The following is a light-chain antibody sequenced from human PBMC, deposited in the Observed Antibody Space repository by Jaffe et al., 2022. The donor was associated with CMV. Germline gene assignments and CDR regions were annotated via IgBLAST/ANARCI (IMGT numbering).Light chain of an antibody. CDR3: QQYNSYPYT. J-gene: IGKJ2*01. CDR2: KAS. Sequence: DIQMTQSPSTLSASVGDRVTITCRASQSISTWLAWYQQKPGRAPKLLIYKASTLESGVPSRFSGSGSGTEFTLTISSLQPDDFATYYCQQYNSYPYTFGQGTKLEIK. CDR1: QSISTW. V-gene: IGKV1-5*03.